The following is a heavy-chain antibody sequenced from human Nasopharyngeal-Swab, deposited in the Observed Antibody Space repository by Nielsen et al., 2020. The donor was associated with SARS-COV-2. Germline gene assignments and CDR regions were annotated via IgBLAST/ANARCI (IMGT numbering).Heavy chain of an antibody. J-gene: IGHJ4*02. CDR1: GFTFSSYG. CDR2: IWYDGSNK. Sequence: GESLKISCAASGFTFSSYGMHWVRQAPGKGLEWVAVIWYDGSNKYYADSVKGRFTISRDNSKNTLYLQMNSLRAEDTAVYYCARESGVLRYFDWLPDFDYWGQGTLVTVSS. CDR3: ARESGVLRYFDWLPDFDY. D-gene: IGHD3-9*01. V-gene: IGHV3-33*01.